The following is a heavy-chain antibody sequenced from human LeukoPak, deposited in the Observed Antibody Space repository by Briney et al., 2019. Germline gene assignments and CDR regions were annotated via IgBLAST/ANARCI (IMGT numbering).Heavy chain of an antibody. CDR3: ARVTAAGGRAFDI. CDR1: GFTFSSYE. V-gene: IGHV3-48*03. Sequence: GGSLRLSCAASGFTFSSYEMTWVRQAPGKGLEWVSYISSSGSTIYYADSVKGRFTISRDNAKNSLYLQMNSLRAEDTAVYYCARVTAAGGRAFDIWGQGTMVTVSS. D-gene: IGHD6-13*01. CDR2: ISSSGSTI. J-gene: IGHJ3*02.